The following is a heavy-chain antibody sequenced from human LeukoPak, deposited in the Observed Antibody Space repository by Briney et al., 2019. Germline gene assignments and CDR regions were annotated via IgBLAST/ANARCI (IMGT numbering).Heavy chain of an antibody. V-gene: IGHV3-48*01. CDR1: RFTFSNYN. CDR3: AKDQSSGWYWDY. Sequence: GGSLRLSCAASRFTFSNYNMNWVRQAPGKGLEWVAYISGTGRTTNYADSVKGRFTISRDNAKNSLYLQMNSLRAEDTAAYYCAKDQSSGWYWDYWGQGTLVTVSS. D-gene: IGHD6-19*01. CDR2: ISGTGRTT. J-gene: IGHJ4*02.